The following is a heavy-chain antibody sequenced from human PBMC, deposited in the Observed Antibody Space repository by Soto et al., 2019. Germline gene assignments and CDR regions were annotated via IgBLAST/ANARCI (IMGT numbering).Heavy chain of an antibody. D-gene: IGHD2-15*01. V-gene: IGHV4-34*01. CDR3: ARHSRYCSGGSCYRAPYYYGMDV. J-gene: IGHJ6*02. CDR1: GGSFSGYY. Sequence: PSETLSLTCAVYGGSFSGYYWSWIRQPPGKGLEWIGEINHSGSTNYNPSLKSRVTISVDTSKNQFSLKLSSVTAADTAVYYCARHSRYCSGGSCYRAPYYYGMDVWGQGTTVTVSS. CDR2: INHSGST.